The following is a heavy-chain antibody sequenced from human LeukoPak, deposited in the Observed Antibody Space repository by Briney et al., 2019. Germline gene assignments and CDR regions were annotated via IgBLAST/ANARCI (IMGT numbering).Heavy chain of an antibody. D-gene: IGHD3-22*01. CDR1: GGSISSSSYY. V-gene: IGHV4-61*01. J-gene: IGHJ4*02. CDR3: AGTYYYDSSGYYHYSL. CDR2: IYYSGST. Sequence: SETLSLTCTVSGGSISSSSYYWSWIRQPPGKGLEWIGYIYYSGSTNYNPSLKSRVTISVDTSKNQFSLKLSSVTAADTAVYYCAGTYYYDSSGYYHYSLWGQGTLVTVSS.